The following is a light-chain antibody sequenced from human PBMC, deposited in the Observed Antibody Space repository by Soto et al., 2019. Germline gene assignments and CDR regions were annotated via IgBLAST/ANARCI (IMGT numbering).Light chain of an antibody. J-gene: IGKJ1*01. CDR1: QTIRSW. CDR3: QHYNSYSEA. V-gene: IGKV1-5*03. CDR2: RAS. Sequence: DSQMAESPSTLSGSVGDRVTIACRASQTIRSWLAWYQQKPGQAPKLLIYRASTFKSGVPSRFSGSGSGTEFTLTISSLQPDDFATYYCQHYNSYSEAFGQGTKVDI.